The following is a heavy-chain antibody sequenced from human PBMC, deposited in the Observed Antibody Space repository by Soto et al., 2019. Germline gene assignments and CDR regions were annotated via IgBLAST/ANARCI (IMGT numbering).Heavy chain of an antibody. J-gene: IGHJ6*03. Sequence: ASVKVSCKASGYTFTSYAMHWVRQAPGQRLEWMGGFNAENGKTKYAQKFQGRVTMTEDTSTDTAYMELSSLRSEDTAVYYCATGAYGSGSYYKGHYYYYMDVWGKGTTVTVSS. CDR3: ATGAYGSGSYYKGHYYYYMDV. D-gene: IGHD3-10*01. CDR1: GYTFTSYA. V-gene: IGHV1-24*01. CDR2: FNAENGKT.